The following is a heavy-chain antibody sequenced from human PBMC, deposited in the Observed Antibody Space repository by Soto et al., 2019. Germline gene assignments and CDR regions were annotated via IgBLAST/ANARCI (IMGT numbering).Heavy chain of an antibody. V-gene: IGHV3-21*01. CDR2: INSRSSDM. Sequence: QAPEKGLEWVSSINSRSSDMYYADSVKGRFTISRDNAKNSLYLQMNSLKAEDTAVYYCARVYYGASNDYWGQGTLVTVSS. J-gene: IGHJ4*02. D-gene: IGHD1-26*01. CDR3: ARVYYGASNDY.